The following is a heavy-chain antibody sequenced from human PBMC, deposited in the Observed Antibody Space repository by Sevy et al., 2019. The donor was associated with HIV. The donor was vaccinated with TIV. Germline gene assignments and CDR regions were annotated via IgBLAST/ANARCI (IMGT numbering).Heavy chain of an antibody. CDR1: GFTFSRYD. V-gene: IGHV3-13*01. CDR2: IGTAGDT. J-gene: IGHJ3*02. CDR3: DRGTRYSGHYYLGDDAFDI. Sequence: GGCLRLSCAASGFTFSRYDMHWVRQATGKGLEWVSSIGTAGDTYYPGSVKGRFTISRANAKKSLYRQMNSLRGGETAVYNCDRGTRYSGHYYLGDDAFDIWGQGTMVTVSS. D-gene: IGHD1-26*01.